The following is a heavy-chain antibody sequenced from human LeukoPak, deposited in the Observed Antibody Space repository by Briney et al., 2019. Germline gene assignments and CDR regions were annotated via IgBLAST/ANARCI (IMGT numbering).Heavy chain of an antibody. CDR2: TYYRSKWYN. V-gene: IGHV6-1*01. Sequence: SQTLSLTCAISGDSVSSNSAAWNWIRQSPSRGLEWLGRTYYRSKWYNDYAVSVKSRITINPDTSKNQFSLQLNSVTPGDTAVYYCARDRLWSGYYSDAFDIWGQGTMVTVSS. J-gene: IGHJ3*02. D-gene: IGHD3-3*01. CDR3: ARDRLWSGYYSDAFDI. CDR1: GDSVSSNSAA.